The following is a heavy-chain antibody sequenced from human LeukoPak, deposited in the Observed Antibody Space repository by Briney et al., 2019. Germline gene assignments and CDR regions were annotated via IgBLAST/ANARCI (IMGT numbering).Heavy chain of an antibody. CDR2: TYYRSKWYN. Sequence: SQTLSLTYAISRDSDSRNSAACNSGRQSPSRGLEWLGRTYYRSKWYNDYAVSVKSRITINPDTSKNQFSLQLNSVTPEDTAVYYCAREVATNFDYWGQGTLVTVSS. CDR3: AREVATNFDY. V-gene: IGHV6-1*01. D-gene: IGHD5-12*01. CDR1: RDSDSRNSAA. J-gene: IGHJ4*02.